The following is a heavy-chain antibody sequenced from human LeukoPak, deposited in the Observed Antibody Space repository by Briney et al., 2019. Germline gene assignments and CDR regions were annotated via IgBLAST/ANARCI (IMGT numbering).Heavy chain of an antibody. CDR1: GFTFSSYS. D-gene: IGHD4-17*01. V-gene: IGHV3-48*01. J-gene: IGHJ4*02. CDR3: ARVRDYGDYPPDY. Sequence: GGSLRLSCAASGFTFSSYSMNWVRQAPGKGLEWVPYISSSSSTIYYADSVKGRFTISRDNAKNSLYLQMNSLRAEDTAVYYCARVRDYGDYPPDYWGQGTLVTVSS. CDR2: ISSSSSTI.